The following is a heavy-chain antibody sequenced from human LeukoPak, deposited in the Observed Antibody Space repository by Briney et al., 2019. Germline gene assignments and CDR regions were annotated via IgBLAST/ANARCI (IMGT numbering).Heavy chain of an antibody. V-gene: IGHV3-7*01. CDR1: GFTFSSYW. CDR3: ASSTVEMAAILDQD. D-gene: IGHD5-24*01. J-gene: IGHJ4*02. Sequence: GGSLRLSCAASGFTFSSYWMTWVRQAPGKGLEWVANIKKDGSEKYYVDSVKGRFTISRDNAKNSLYLQMNSLRAEDTAVYYCASSTVEMAAILDQDWGQGTLVIVSS. CDR2: IKKDGSEK.